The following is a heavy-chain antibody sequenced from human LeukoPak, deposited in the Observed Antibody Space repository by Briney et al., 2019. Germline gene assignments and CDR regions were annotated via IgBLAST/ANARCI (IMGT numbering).Heavy chain of an antibody. J-gene: IGHJ4*02. CDR3: ARMATYGSGSYYRTNDY. CDR1: GGTFSSYA. Sequence: ASVTVSCKASGGTFSSYAISWVRQAPGQGLEWMGRIIPILGIANYAQKFQGRVTITADKSTSTAYMELSSLRSEDTAVYYCARMATYGSGSYYRTNDYWGQGTLVTVSS. CDR2: IIPILGIA. V-gene: IGHV1-69*04. D-gene: IGHD3-10*01.